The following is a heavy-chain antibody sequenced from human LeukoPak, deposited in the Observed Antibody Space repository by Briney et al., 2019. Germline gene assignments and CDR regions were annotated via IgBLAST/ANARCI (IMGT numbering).Heavy chain of an antibody. CDR3: AREGLWVGLDSGKTRHPYWDI. D-gene: IGHD2-21*01. Sequence: GGSLRLLCAASGFPYSSYWMSWVRQAPGKGLQGVANINQDGSEQYYVDSVKCRFTISRDNAKNSLNLQLSSLRAEDTAVYYCAREGLWVGLDSGKTRHPYWDIWGQGTMVTVSS. V-gene: IGHV3-7*01. CDR1: GFPYSSYW. J-gene: IGHJ3*02. CDR2: INQDGSEQ.